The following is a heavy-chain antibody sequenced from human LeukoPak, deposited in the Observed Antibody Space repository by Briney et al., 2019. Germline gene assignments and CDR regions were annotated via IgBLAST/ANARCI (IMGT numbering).Heavy chain of an antibody. D-gene: IGHD6-19*01. CDR2: IRYDGSNK. CDR1: GFTFSSYG. CDR3: AKNSGYSSGWYFLGYFDY. J-gene: IGHJ4*02. V-gene: IGHV3-30*02. Sequence: GGSLRLSCAASGFTFSSYGMHWVRQAPGKGLEWVAFIRYDGSNKYYADSVKGRFTISRDNSKNTLFLQMNSLRAEDTAVYYCAKNSGYSSGWYFLGYFDYWGQGTLVTVSS.